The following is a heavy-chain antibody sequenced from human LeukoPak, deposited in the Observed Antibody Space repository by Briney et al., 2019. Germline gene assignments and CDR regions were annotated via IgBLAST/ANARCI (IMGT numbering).Heavy chain of an antibody. CDR1: GFTFSNAW. J-gene: IGHJ4*02. V-gene: IGHV3-15*01. D-gene: IGHD1-1*01. CDR2: IKSETDGGTT. CDR3: TTDPVKRREEPLGGY. Sequence: PGRSLRLSCAASGFTFSNAWMSWVRQAPGKGLEWVGRIKSETDGGTTDYAAPVTGRFTISRDDSKNTLYLQMNSLKTEDTAVYYCTTDPVKRREEPLGGYWGQGTLVTVSS.